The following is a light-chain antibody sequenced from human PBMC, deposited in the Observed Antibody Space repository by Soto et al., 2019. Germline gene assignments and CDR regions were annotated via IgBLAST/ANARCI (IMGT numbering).Light chain of an antibody. V-gene: IGLV2-23*01. Sequence: QSALTQPASVSGSPEQSITTSCTGTSSDVGAYNLVSWYQQHPGKAPRLIIYEGSKRPSGISHRFSGSKSDNTASLTISGLRAEDEAHYHCCSYAGSRTFVFGGGTKLTVL. CDR3: CSYAGSRTFV. CDR2: EGS. J-gene: IGLJ3*02. CDR1: SSDVGAYNL.